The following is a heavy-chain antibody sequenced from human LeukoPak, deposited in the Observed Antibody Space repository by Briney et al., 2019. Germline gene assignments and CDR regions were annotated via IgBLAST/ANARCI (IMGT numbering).Heavy chain of an antibody. CDR3: ARGGYWDILTGWRPDY. J-gene: IGHJ4*02. D-gene: IGHD3-9*01. Sequence: GGSLRLSCAASGFTFSSYAMHWVRQAPGKGLEWVAVISYDGSNKYYADSVKGRFTISRDNSKNTLYLQMNSLRAEDTAVYYCARGGYWDILTGWRPDYWGQGTLVTVSS. CDR1: GFTFSSYA. V-gene: IGHV3-30*04. CDR2: ISYDGSNK.